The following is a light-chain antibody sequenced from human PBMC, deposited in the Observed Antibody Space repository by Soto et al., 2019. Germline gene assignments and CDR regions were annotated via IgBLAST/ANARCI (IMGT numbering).Light chain of an antibody. CDR2: EAS. Sequence: DIQLTQSPSSLSASVGDRVTMTCQASQSMSIYLNWYQHKPGKAPKLLIFEASSLQSGVPSRFSGSGSGTDFTLTISSLQLEDIATYYCQQSYSTPTFGQGTTVEIK. CDR3: QQSYSTPT. V-gene: IGKV1-39*01. CDR1: QSMSIY. J-gene: IGKJ1*01.